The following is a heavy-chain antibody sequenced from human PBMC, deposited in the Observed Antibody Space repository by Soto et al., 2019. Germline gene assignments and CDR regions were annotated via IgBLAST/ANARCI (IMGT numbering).Heavy chain of an antibody. Sequence: QVQLVESGGGVVQPGRSLTLSCAVSGFTFTSMHWVRQAPGKGLEWVAIISYDGNNKYYLDSVKGRFTISRDNSKNTLYLQMNSLRAEATAVYYCTKDGVAGYGMDVWGQGTTVTVSS. J-gene: IGHJ6*02. CDR2: ISYDGNNK. V-gene: IGHV3-30*18. D-gene: IGHD6-19*01. CDR1: GFTFTS. CDR3: TKDGVAGYGMDV.